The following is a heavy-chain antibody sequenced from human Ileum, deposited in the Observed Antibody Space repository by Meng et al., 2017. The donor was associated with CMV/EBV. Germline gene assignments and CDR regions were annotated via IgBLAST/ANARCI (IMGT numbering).Heavy chain of an antibody. V-gene: IGHV3-66*02. J-gene: IGHJ3*01. CDR1: GFIVSAHY. D-gene: IGHD5-24*01. CDR3: ARGGRMAGDLYAAFDV. CDR2: ISTGGRT. Sequence: GESLKISCAGTGFIVSAHYMTWVRQAPGKGLESVPVISTGGRTRYADSVRGRFTISRDTSKNMLHLQMDDLRVEDMAMYYCARGGRMAGDLYAAFDVWGLGTMVTVSS.